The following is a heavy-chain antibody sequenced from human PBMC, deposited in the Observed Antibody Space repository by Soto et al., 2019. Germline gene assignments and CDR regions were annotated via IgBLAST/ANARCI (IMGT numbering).Heavy chain of an antibody. Sequence: PGGSLRLSCAASGFTVSSNYMSWVRQAPGKGLEWVSVIYSGGSTYYADSVKGRFTISRHNSKNTLYLQMNSLRAEDTAVYYCARDRERYKRHLDAFDIWGQGTMVTVSS. CDR3: ARDRERYKRHLDAFDI. CDR2: IYSGGST. J-gene: IGHJ3*02. V-gene: IGHV3-53*04. CDR1: GFTVSSNY. D-gene: IGHD1-20*01.